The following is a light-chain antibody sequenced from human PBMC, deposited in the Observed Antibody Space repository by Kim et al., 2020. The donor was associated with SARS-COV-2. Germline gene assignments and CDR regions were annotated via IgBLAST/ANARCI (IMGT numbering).Light chain of an antibody. J-gene: IGKJ1*01. CDR3: QQYNNWPGT. CDR1: QSVSSN. CDR2: GAS. Sequence: VSPGERATLSCRASQSVSSNLAWYQQKPGKAPRLLIYGASTRATGIPARFSGSGSGTEFTLTINSLQSEDFAVYYCQQYNNWPGTFGQGTKVDIK. V-gene: IGKV3-15*01.